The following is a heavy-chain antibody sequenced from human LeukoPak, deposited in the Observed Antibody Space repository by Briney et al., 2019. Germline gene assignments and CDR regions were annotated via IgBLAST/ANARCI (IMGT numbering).Heavy chain of an antibody. J-gene: IGHJ4*02. CDR3: ARQQLLAIDS. CDR1: EFTFSSYT. CDR2: ISRSGGTL. V-gene: IGHV3-23*01. D-gene: IGHD6-19*01. Sequence: PGGSLRLSCAASEFTFSSYTINWVRQAPGKGLEWVSTISRSGGTLDYADSVTGRFTISRDNSKNTLYLQLNSLRAEDTAVYYCARQQLLAIDSWGQGTLVTVSS.